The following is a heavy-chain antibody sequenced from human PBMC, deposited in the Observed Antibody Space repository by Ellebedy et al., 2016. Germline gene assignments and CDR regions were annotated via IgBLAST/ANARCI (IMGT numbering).Heavy chain of an antibody. Sequence: GESLKISCTASGLSLSNFFMSWIRQAPGKGLEWVSTLSGDGTTTYFADSVKGRFTISKDNFRNTVYLQMNSLRTEDTAVYYCRPGHYSDTWGQGTLVTVSS. CDR1: GLSLSNFF. CDR3: RPGHYSDT. CDR2: LSGDGTTT. J-gene: IGHJ4*02. V-gene: IGHV3-23*01.